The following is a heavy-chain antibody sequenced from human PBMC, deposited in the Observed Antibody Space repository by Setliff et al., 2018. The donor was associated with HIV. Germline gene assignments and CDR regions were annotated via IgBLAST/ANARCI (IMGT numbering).Heavy chain of an antibody. CDR1: GGSISSTGYF. V-gene: IGHV4-30-4*01. J-gene: IGHJ4*02. CDR3: ARVPFGVHRYYFDS. Sequence: SETLSLTCTVSGGSISSTGYFWSWICQPPGKGLEWIGFIFYDGNTYYMPSLKSRSAISVDASKNQFSLKLTSVTAADTAVYFCARVPFGVHRYYFDSWGQGKLVTVSS. D-gene: IGHD3-16*01. CDR2: IFYDGNT.